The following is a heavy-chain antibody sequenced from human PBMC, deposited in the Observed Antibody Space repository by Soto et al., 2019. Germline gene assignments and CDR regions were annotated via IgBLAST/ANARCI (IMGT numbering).Heavy chain of an antibody. J-gene: IGHJ4*02. V-gene: IGHV3-23*01. CDR2: ISGSGGTT. Sequence: EVQLLESGGGLVQPGGSLRLSCVASGFTFSSYAMTWVRQAPGKGLDWVSSISGSGGTTYYADSVKGRFTISRDNSKNTLYLQMNSLRAEDTAVHYCAKVDGVRRGYFDYWGQGTLVTVSS. CDR1: GFTFSSYA. D-gene: IGHD4-17*01. CDR3: AKVDGVRRGYFDY.